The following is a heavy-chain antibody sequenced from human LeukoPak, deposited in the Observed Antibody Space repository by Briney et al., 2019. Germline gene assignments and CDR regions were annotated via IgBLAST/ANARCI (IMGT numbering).Heavy chain of an antibody. CDR1: GFTFSSYA. Sequence: GSLRLSCAASGFTFSSYAMTWVRQAPGKGLEWVSSTDASGGSTYYADSVKGRFTISRDNSKNTFFLQMNTLRAADTAVYYCAKGSGSGWYGWFAPWGQGTLVTVSS. J-gene: IGHJ5*02. V-gene: IGHV3-23*01. D-gene: IGHD6-19*01. CDR3: AKGSGSGWYGWFAP. CDR2: TDASGGST.